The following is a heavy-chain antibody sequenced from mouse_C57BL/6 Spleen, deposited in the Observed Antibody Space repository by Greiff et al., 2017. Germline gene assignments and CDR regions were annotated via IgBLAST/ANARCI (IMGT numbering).Heavy chain of an antibody. D-gene: IGHD4-1*01. V-gene: IGHV6-3*01. CDR2: IRLKSDNYAT. CDR3: IDWDGVWVDY. Sequence: EVQLQESGGGLVQPGGSMKLSCVASGFTFSNYWMNWVRQSPEKGLEWVAQIRLKSDNYATHYAESVKGRFTISRDDSKSSVYLQMNNLRAEDTGIYYCIDWDGVWVDYWGQGTSVTVSS. CDR1: GFTFSNYW. J-gene: IGHJ4*01.